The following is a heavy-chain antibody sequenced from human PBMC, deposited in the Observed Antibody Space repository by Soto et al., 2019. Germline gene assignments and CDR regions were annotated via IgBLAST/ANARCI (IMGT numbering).Heavy chain of an antibody. CDR3: ARGGFIGSYWDYYYYYGMDV. CDR2: IIPIFGTA. D-gene: IGHD1-26*01. CDR1: GGTFSSYA. J-gene: IGHJ6*02. Sequence: QVQLVQSGAEVKKPGSSVKVSCKASGGTFSSYAISWVRQAPGQGLGWMGGIIPIFGTANYAQKFQGRVTITADESTSTAYMELSSRRSEDTAVYYCARGGFIGSYWDYYYYYGMDVWGQGTTVTVSS. V-gene: IGHV1-69*01.